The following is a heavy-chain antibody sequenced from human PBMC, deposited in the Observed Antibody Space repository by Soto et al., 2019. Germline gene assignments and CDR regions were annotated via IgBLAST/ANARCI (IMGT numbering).Heavy chain of an antibody. CDR3: ARSELLLAAFDI. J-gene: IGHJ3*02. CDR2: ISRNGGDK. CDR1: GFTFSSYW. D-gene: IGHD2-15*01. V-gene: IGHV3-64*01. Sequence: PGGSLRLSCAASGFTFSSYWMSWVCQAPGKGLECVSAISRNGGDKYYVNSVKGRFTISRDNSKNTLYLQMGSLRAEDMAVYYCARSELLLAAFDIWGQGTMVTVSS.